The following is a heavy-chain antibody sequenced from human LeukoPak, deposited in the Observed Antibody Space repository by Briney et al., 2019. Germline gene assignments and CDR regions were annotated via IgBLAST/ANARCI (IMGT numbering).Heavy chain of an antibody. V-gene: IGHV1-69*13. CDR1: GGTFSSYA. CDR2: IIPIFGTA. D-gene: IGHD3-10*01. CDR3: ARDSRGEYYGSGSSYFDY. Sequence: RASVKVSCKASGGTFSSYAISWVRRAPGQGLEWMGGIIPIFGTANYAQKFQGRVTITADESTSTAYMELSSLRSEDTAVYYCARDSRGEYYGSGSSYFDYWGQGTLVTVSS. J-gene: IGHJ4*02.